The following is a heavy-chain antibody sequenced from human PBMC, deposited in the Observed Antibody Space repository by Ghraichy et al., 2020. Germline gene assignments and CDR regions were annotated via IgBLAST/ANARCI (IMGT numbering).Heavy chain of an antibody. CDR1: GYSFTSYW. Sequence: GGSLRLSCKGSGYSFTSYWIGWVRQMPGKGLEWMGIIYPADSDTRYSPSFQGQVTISADKSISTAYLQWSSLKASDTAIYYCARLGRGNWFDPWGQGTLVTVSS. D-gene: IGHD1-26*01. J-gene: IGHJ5*02. CDR2: IYPADSDT. CDR3: ARLGRGNWFDP. V-gene: IGHV5-51*01.